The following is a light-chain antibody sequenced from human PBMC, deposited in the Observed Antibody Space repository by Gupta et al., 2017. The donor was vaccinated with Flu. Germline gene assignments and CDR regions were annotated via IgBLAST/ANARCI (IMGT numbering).Light chain of an antibody. CDR2: EV. V-gene: IGLV2-14*01. Sequence: QSALTQPPSVSGSPGQSITISCTGTSNDVGGYNSVSWYQQHPGKVPKLIIYEVTRRSGVSNRFSGSKSGNTASLTISGLQPEAEADYYCCSYTTTNPFVFGSGTKVTVL. CDR1: SNDVGGYNS. CDR3: CSYTTTNPFV. J-gene: IGLJ1*01.